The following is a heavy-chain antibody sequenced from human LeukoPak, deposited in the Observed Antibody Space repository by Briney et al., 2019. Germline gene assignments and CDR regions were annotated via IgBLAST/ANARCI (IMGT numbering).Heavy chain of an antibody. V-gene: IGHV3-23*01. CDR1: GFTFSSYA. J-gene: IGHJ6*02. CDR3: ARVENIVVVVAARAPYYYYGMDV. D-gene: IGHD2-15*01. CDR2: ISGSGGST. Sequence: GGSLRLSCAASGFTFSSYAMSWVRQAPGKGLEWVSAISGSGGSTYYADSVKGRFTISRDNSKNTLYLRMNSLRAEDTAVYYCARVENIVVVVAARAPYYYYGMDVWGQGTTVTVSS.